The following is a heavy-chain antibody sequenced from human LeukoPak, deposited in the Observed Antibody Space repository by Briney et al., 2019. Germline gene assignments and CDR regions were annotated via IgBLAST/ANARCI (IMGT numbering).Heavy chain of an antibody. CDR1: GGSISSGSYY. Sequence: SQTLSLTCTVSGGSISSGSYYWSWIRQPAGKGLEWIGRIYTSGSTNYNPSLKSRVTISVDTSKNQFSLKLSSVTAADTAVYYCARVASGYDLGRRAAFDIWGQGTMVTVSS. V-gene: IGHV4-61*02. CDR3: ARVASGYDLGRRAAFDI. D-gene: IGHD5-12*01. J-gene: IGHJ3*02. CDR2: IYTSGST.